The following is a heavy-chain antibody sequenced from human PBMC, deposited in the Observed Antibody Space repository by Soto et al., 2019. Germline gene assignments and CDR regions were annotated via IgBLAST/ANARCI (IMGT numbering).Heavy chain of an antibody. D-gene: IGHD6-6*01. CDR2: ISGSGGST. Sequence: GGSLRLSCAASGFTFSSYAMSWVRQAPGKGLEWVSAISGSGGSTYYADSVKGRFTISRDNSKNTLYLQMSSLRSEDTAVYYCARAVRGYSSSSYYYYYGMDVWGQGTTVTVSS. J-gene: IGHJ6*02. CDR3: ARAVRGYSSSSYYYYYGMDV. CDR1: GFTFSSYA. V-gene: IGHV3-23*01.